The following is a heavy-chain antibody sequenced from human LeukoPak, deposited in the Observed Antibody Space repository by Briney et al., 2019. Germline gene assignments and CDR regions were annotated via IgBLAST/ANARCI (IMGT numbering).Heavy chain of an antibody. CDR3: ARGASKDGYKYFDY. CDR2: INHSGST. D-gene: IGHD5-24*01. CDR1: GGSFSGYY. V-gene: IGHV4-34*01. Sequence: PSETLSLTCAVYGGSFSGYYWSWIRQPPGKGLEWIGEINHSGSTNYNPSLKSRVTISVDTSKNQFSLKLSSVTAAVTAVYYCARGASKDGYKYFDYWGQGTLVTVSS. J-gene: IGHJ4*02.